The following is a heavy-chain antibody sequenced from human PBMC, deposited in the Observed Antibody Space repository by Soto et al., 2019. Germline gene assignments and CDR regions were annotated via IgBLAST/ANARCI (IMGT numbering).Heavy chain of an antibody. CDR1: GGSISSCGYY. D-gene: IGHD6-19*01. CDR2: IYYSGST. Sequence: QVQLQESGPGLVKPSQTLSLTCTVSGGSISSCGYYWSWIRQHPGKGLEWIGYIYYSGSTYYNPSLKSRVTISVDTSKNQFSLKLSSVTAADTAVYYCAIGIAVWNWFDPWGQGTLVTVSS. J-gene: IGHJ5*02. CDR3: AIGIAVWNWFDP. V-gene: IGHV4-31*03.